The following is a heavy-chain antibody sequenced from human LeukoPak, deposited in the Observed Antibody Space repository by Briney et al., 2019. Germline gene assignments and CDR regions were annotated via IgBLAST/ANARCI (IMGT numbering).Heavy chain of an antibody. V-gene: IGHV3-23*01. CDR3: AGYFCSGGSCYRYFDY. CDR1: GFTFSSYA. CDR2: ISGSGGGT. Sequence: QLGGSLRLSCAASGFTFSSYAMSWVRQPPGKGLEWVSTISGSGGGTYYADSVKGRFTISRDNSKNTLYLQMNSLRPEDTAVYYCAGYFCSGGSCYRYFDYWGQGTLVTVSS. J-gene: IGHJ4*02. D-gene: IGHD2-15*01.